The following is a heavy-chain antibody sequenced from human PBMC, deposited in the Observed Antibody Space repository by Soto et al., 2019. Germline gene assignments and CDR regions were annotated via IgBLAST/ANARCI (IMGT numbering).Heavy chain of an antibody. Sequence: ASVKVSCKASGDTFGRFTNNWVRQAPGQGLEWMGGIKPISDTTNYARRFQGRVTFTADASTSTVYLELSSLRSEDTAMYYCAREPSTINNLIGVWFDTWGQGTLVTVSS. CDR1: GDTFGRFT. V-gene: IGHV1-69*13. CDR2: IKPISDTT. CDR3: AREPSTINNLIGVWFDT. J-gene: IGHJ5*02. D-gene: IGHD4-4*01.